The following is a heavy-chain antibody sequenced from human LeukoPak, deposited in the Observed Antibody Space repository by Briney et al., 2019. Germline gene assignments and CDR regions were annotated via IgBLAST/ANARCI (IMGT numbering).Heavy chain of an antibody. CDR2: IYYSGST. CDR3: ASRYSSSSEDPFDY. CDR1: GGSISSSSYY. J-gene: IGHJ4*02. V-gene: IGHV4-39*07. Sequence: SETLSLTCTVSGGSISSSSYYWGWIRQPPGKGLEWIGSIYYSGSTYYNPSLKSRVTISVDTSKNQFSLKLSSVTAADTAVYYCASRYSSSSEDPFDYWGQGTLVTVSS. D-gene: IGHD6-6*01.